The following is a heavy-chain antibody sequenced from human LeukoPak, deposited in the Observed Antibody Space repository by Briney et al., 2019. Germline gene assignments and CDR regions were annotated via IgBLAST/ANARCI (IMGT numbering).Heavy chain of an antibody. D-gene: IGHD6-19*01. CDR1: GGSISSSGFY. V-gene: IGHV4-39*01. CDR2: IYYSGTT. Sequence: PSETLSLTCTVSGGSISSSGFYWGWIRQPPGKGLEWVGSIYYSGTTYYNPSLKSRVTISVDTSKTQFSLKLSSVTAADTAVYYCARRIGIAVAGSTFDYWGQGTLVTVSS. J-gene: IGHJ4*02. CDR3: ARRIGIAVAGSTFDY.